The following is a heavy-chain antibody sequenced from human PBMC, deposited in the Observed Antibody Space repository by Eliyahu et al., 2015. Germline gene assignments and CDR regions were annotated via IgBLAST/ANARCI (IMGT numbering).Heavy chain of an antibody. CDR2: INHSGST. J-gene: IGHJ4*02. V-gene: IGHV4-34*01. CDR3: ARQRRYSSGWPYDY. Sequence: QVQLQQWGAGLLKPSETLSLTCAVYGGSFSGYYWSWIRQPPGKGLEWIGEINHSGSTNYNPSLKSRVTISVDTSKNQFSLKLSSVTAADTAVYYCARQRRYSSGWPYDYWGQGTLVTVSS. D-gene: IGHD6-19*01. CDR1: GGSFSGYY.